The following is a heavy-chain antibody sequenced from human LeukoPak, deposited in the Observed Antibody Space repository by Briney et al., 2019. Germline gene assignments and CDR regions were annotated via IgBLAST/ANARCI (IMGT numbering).Heavy chain of an antibody. J-gene: IGHJ4*02. CDR1: GYSFTSYW. Sequence: GESLKISCKGSGYSFTSYWIGWVRQMPGKGLEWMGIIYPGDSDTRYSQSFQGQVTISAAKSISTAYLQWSRLKASATAMYYCERRISSWAAGYFDYWGQGTLVTVSS. V-gene: IGHV5-51*01. CDR3: ERRISSWAAGYFDY. CDR2: IYPGDSDT. D-gene: IGHD6-13*01.